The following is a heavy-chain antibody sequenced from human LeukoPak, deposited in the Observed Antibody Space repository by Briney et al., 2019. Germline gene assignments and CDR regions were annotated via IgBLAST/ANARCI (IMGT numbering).Heavy chain of an antibody. CDR2: IWFDGSNE. V-gene: IGHV3-33*01. D-gene: IGHD3-16*01. J-gene: IGHJ4*02. Sequence: GGSLRLSCAASGFTFSSYGMHWVRQAPGKGLEWVAVIWFDGSNENYADSVKGRFTISRDNSMNTLYVQTNSLRAEDTAVYYCARGTNWGIDYWGQGTLVTVSS. CDR1: GFTFSSYG. CDR3: ARGTNWGIDY.